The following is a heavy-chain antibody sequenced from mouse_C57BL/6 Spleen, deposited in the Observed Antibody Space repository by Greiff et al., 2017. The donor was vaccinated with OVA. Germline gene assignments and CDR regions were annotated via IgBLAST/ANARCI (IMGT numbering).Heavy chain of an antibody. CDR1: GYTFTEYT. CDR3: ARHEDPSYYGSSSFAY. CDR2: FYPGSGSI. J-gene: IGHJ3*01. D-gene: IGHD1-1*01. Sequence: VQLQESGAELVKPGASVKLSCKASGYTFTEYTIHWVKQRSGQGLEWIGWFYPGSGSIKYNEKFKDKATLTADKSSSTVYMELSRLTSEDSAVYFCARHEDPSYYGSSSFAYWGQGTLVTVSA. V-gene: IGHV1-62-2*01.